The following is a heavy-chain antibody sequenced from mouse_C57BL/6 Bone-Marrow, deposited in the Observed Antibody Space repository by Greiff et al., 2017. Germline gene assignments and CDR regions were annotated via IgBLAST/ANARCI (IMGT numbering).Heavy chain of an antibody. CDR1: EYEFPSHD. V-gene: IGHV5-2*03. CDR3: AVLWLTPWFAY. CDR2: INSDGGST. J-gene: IGHJ3*01. Sequence: EVKVEESGGGLVQPGESLKLSCESNEYEFPSHDMSWVRKTPEKRLELVAAINSDGGSTYYPDTMERRFIISRDNTKKTLYLQMSSLRSEDTALYYCAVLWLTPWFAYWGQGTLVTVSA. D-gene: IGHD2-2*01.